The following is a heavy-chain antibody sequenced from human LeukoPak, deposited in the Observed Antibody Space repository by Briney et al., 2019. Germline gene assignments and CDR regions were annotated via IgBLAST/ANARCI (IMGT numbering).Heavy chain of an antibody. CDR2: IIPIFGTP. CDR1: GGTFSTYA. D-gene: IGHD6-13*01. CDR3: ARGDTLYGSSAHAGY. J-gene: IGHJ4*02. V-gene: IGHV1-69*06. Sequence: ASVKVFCKASGGTFSTYAISWVRQAPGQGLEWMGGIIPIFGTPNYAQNFQGRVTITADTSTNTAYMELSSLGSGDTAVYYCARGDTLYGSSAHAGYWGQGTLVTVSS.